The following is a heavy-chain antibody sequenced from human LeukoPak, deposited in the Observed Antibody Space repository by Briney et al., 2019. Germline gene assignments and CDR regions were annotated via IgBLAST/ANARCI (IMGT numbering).Heavy chain of an antibody. CDR1: GGSFSGYY. Sequence: TSETLSLTCAVYGGSFSGYYWSWIRQPPGKGLEWIGEINHSGSTNYNPSLKSRVTISVDTSKNQFSLKLSSVTAADTAVYYRARERTGITIFGVAHYYFDYWGQGTLVTVSS. J-gene: IGHJ4*02. CDR3: ARERTGITIFGVAHYYFDY. D-gene: IGHD3-3*01. V-gene: IGHV4-34*01. CDR2: INHSGST.